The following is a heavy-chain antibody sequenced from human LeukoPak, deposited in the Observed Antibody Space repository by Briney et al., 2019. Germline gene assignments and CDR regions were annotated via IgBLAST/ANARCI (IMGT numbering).Heavy chain of an antibody. J-gene: IGHJ4*02. D-gene: IGHD3-10*01. CDR2: IRGSGSST. Sequence: RGSLRLSCAASGFTFSGYAVTWVRQAPGKGLEWVSTIRGSGSSTYYADSMKGRFTISRDNSNNTLYLQMNSLRAEDTAVYYCAKGRYFGEHYFDCWGQGTLVTVSS. V-gene: IGHV3-23*01. CDR1: GFTFSGYA. CDR3: AKGRYFGEHYFDC.